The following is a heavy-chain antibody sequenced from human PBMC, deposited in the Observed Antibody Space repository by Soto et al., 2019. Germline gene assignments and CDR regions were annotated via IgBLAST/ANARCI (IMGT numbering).Heavy chain of an antibody. CDR2: IYPGDSDT. V-gene: IGHV5-51*01. D-gene: IGHD2-2*01. J-gene: IGHJ6*04. Sequence: GESLKISCKGSGYSFTSYWIGWERRMPGKGLEWMGIIYPGDSDTRYSPSFQGQVTISADKSVSTAYLQWSSLKASDTAMYYCARHGGYCSSTSCYAESWVKMDVWGKGTTVTVSS. CDR1: GYSFTSYW. CDR3: ARHGGYCSSTSCYAESWVKMDV.